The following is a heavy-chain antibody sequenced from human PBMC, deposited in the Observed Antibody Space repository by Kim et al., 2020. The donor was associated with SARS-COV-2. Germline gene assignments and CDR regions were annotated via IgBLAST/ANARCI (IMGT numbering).Heavy chain of an antibody. J-gene: IGHJ4*02. D-gene: IGHD6-13*01. V-gene: IGHV3-30*02. CDR3: AKDEVWGFGAAGVDY. Sequence: DSVKVRCTISRDKSKNTLYLQMNSLRAEDTAVYYCAKDEVWGFGAAGVDYWGQGTLVTVSS.